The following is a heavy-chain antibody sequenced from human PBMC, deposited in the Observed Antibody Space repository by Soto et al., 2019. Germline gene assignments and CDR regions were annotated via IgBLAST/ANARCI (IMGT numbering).Heavy chain of an antibody. CDR3: ARHTGTVADNYYYGMHV. D-gene: IGHD1-1*01. CDR2: INAGNGNT. V-gene: IGHV1-3*01. J-gene: IGHJ6*02. CDR1: GYTFTNYA. Sequence: ASVKVSCKAAGYTFTNYAMHWVRQAPGQRLEWMGWINAGNGNTKHSQKFQGRVTITRDTSASTSYMELSSLRSEDTAVYYCARHTGTVADNYYYGMHVWHQGTTVTVSS.